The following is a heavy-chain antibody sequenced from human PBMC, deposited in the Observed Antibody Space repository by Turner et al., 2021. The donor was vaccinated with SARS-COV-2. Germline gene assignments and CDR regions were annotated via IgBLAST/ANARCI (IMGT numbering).Heavy chain of an antibody. CDR1: GDSISSSSFY. CDR2: FYYSGNT. Sequence: QLQLQESGPGLVKPSETLSLTCTVSGDSISSSSFYWGWIRQSPGKGLEWIGNFYYSGNTYYNPSLKSRVTISADTSKKQFSLRLTSVTAADTAVYYCVRTPSGSYPHFNFWGQGTLVTVSS. D-gene: IGHD1-26*01. CDR3: VRTPSGSYPHFNF. V-gene: IGHV4-39*01. J-gene: IGHJ4*02.